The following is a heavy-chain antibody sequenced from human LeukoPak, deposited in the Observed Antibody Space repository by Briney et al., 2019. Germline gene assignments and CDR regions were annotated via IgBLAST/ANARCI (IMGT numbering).Heavy chain of an antibody. D-gene: IGHD3-10*01. Sequence: SETLSLTCTVSGDSISSYYWTWIRQPPGKGLEWIGYIYYSGSTNYNPSLKSRVTISVDTSKNQFSLKLSSVTAADTAVYYCAVDYYGSGSYYLPPFDYWGQGTLVTVSS. CDR1: GDSISSYY. V-gene: IGHV4-59*01. CDR2: IYYSGST. J-gene: IGHJ4*02. CDR3: AVDYYGSGSYYLPPFDY.